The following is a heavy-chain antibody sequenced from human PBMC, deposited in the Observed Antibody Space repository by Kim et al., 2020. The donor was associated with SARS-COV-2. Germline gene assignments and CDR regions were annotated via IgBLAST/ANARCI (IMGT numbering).Heavy chain of an antibody. CDR2: IGTTCANI. J-gene: IGHJ6*02. V-gene: IGHV3-48*02. CDR3: VRDHNWFLDV. Sequence: GGSLRLSCAASGFSFSSYSMNWVRQAPGKGLEWLSYIGTTCANIRYADSVKGRFTISRDDAKNSLSLQMNSLRDEDTAVYFCVRDHNWFLDVWGQGTTVTVSS. D-gene: IGHD1-1*01. CDR1: GFSFSSYS.